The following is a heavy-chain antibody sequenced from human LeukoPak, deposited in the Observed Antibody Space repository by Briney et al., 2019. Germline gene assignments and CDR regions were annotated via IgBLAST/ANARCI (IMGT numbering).Heavy chain of an antibody. CDR1: GGSISSYY. D-gene: IGHD3-22*01. Sequence: PSETLSLTCTVSGGSISSYYWSWIRQPPGKGLEWIGYIYYSGSTNYNPSLKSRVTISVDTSKNQFSLKLSSVTAADTAVYYCARHTVTIRNYDKGPYALDIWGQGTMVTVSS. J-gene: IGHJ3*02. CDR2: IYYSGST. V-gene: IGHV4-59*08. CDR3: ARHTVTIRNYDKGPYALDI.